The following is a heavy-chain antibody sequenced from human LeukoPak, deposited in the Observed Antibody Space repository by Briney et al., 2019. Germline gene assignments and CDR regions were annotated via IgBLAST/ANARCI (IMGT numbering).Heavy chain of an antibody. CDR2: INTDGTVT. D-gene: IGHD6-19*01. CDR1: GFTFSRYW. V-gene: IGHV3-74*01. J-gene: IGHJ4*02. CDR3: ATKQWLAPPPDS. Sequence: GGSLRLSCAATGFTFSRYWMLWVRQAPGKGLESVSRINTDGTVTTYADSVKGRFTVSRDNADNTMFLQMNSVRDEDTAVYYCATKQWLAPPPDSWGQGTPVTVSS.